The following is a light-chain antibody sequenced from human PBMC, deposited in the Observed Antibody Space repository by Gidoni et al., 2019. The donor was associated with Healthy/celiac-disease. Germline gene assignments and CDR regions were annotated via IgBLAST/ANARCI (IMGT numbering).Light chain of an antibody. Sequence: DIQMTQSPSSLSASVGDRVTITCQASQDISNYLNWYQQKPGKAPKLLIYDASNLETGVPSRFSGSGSGTDFTFTISSLQPEDIATYYCQQYDTPPPYSFGQGTKLEIK. CDR2: DAS. V-gene: IGKV1-33*01. J-gene: IGKJ2*03. CDR1: QDISNY. CDR3: QQYDTPPPYS.